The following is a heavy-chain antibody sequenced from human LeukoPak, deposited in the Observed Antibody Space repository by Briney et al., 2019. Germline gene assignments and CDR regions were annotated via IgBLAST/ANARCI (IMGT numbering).Heavy chain of an antibody. Sequence: GGSLRLSCEVSGITFNTYAMSWFRQAPGRGLNWVSGISGGGNTTYYTDSVKGRFAIYRDNSRNTLYLQMNSLRTEDTAVYFCAKGWATVPNDYWGQGTLVTVSS. CDR1: GITFNTYA. J-gene: IGHJ4*02. D-gene: IGHD4-17*01. V-gene: IGHV3-23*01. CDR2: ISGGGNTT. CDR3: AKGWATVPNDY.